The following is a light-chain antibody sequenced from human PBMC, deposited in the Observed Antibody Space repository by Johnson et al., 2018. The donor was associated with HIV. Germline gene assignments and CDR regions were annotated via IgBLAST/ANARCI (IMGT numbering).Light chain of an antibody. V-gene: IGLV1-51*01. CDR1: SSNIGNNY. Sequence: QSVLTQPPSVSAAPGQKVTISCSGSSSNIGNNYVSWYRQVPGTGPKLLIYDNNRRPSGIPDRFSGSKSATSATLGITGLQTGDVAYSYCGALDSSLRTAFFGTGTNVTVL. CDR2: DNN. CDR3: GALDSSLRTAF. J-gene: IGLJ1*01.